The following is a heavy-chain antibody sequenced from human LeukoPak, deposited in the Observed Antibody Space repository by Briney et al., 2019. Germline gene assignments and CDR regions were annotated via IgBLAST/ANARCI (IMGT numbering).Heavy chain of an antibody. CDR3: ARPPTFDY. Sequence: GEPLKISCKGSGYSITSYWIGWVRQLAGKSLQWMGIIYPGDSDTRYSPSFQGQVTISADKSISTAYLQWSSLKASDTAMYYCARPPTFDYWGQGTLVTVSS. J-gene: IGHJ4*02. D-gene: IGHD3-10*01. CDR1: GYSITSYW. CDR2: IYPGDSDT. V-gene: IGHV5-51*01.